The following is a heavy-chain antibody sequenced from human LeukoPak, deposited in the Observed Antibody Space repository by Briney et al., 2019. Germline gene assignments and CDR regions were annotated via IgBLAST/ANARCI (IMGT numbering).Heavy chain of an antibody. J-gene: IGHJ4*02. CDR2: IYYSGST. D-gene: IGHD1-26*01. CDR3: ASWAYSGSACY. Sequence: RSETLSLTCTVSGGSISSYYWSWIRQPPGKGLEWIGYIYYSGSTNYNPSLKSRVTVSVDTSKNQFSLKLSSVTAADTAVYYCASWAYSGSACYWGQGTLVTVSS. V-gene: IGHV4-59*08. CDR1: GGSISSYY.